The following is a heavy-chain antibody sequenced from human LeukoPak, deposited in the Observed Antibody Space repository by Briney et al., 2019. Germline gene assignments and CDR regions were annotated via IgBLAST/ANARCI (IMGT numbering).Heavy chain of an antibody. CDR2: ISTSGST. D-gene: IGHD5-12*01. CDR1: GASISSYY. V-gene: IGHV4-4*07. CDR3: ARDPGYSGFETRGWFDP. J-gene: IGHJ5*02. Sequence: SETLSLTCTVSGASISSYYCTWIRQPAGKGLEWIGRISTSGSTDYNPSLKRRVTLSVDTSKKQFSLKLRSVTAADTAVYYCARDPGYSGFETRGWFDPWGQGTLVTVSS.